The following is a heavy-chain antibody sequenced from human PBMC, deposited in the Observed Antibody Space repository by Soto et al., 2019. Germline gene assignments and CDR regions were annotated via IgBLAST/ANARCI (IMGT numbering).Heavy chain of an antibody. D-gene: IGHD2-15*01. CDR1: GYTLTNAY. Sequence: QVQLVQSGAEVKKPGASVKFSCKASGYTLTNAYMHWVRQAPGQGFEWMGIINPTGGSTNYAQKFEDRVTMTRDTSTNTVYMVLSSLRSEDTAVYYCARGLCSGGSCYVLDYWGQGAQVIVSS. J-gene: IGHJ4*02. V-gene: IGHV1-46*01. CDR3: ARGLCSGGSCYVLDY. CDR2: INPTGGST.